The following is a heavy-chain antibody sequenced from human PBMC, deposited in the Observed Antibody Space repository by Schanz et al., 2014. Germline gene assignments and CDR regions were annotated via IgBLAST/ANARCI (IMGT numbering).Heavy chain of an antibody. CDR3: AQTGGAFMVAMDD. D-gene: IGHD3-3*02. V-gene: IGHV3-21*01. Sequence: EVQLVESGGGLVKPGESLRLSCAASGFIFSAYTMNWVRQAPGKGLEWLSSISSGGSNIFYADTVKGRFTISRDSARNSLYRQLNSLRVEDSDVYFCAQTGGAFMVAMDDWGQGVRVIVSS. CDR2: ISSGGSNI. CDR1: GFIFSAYT. J-gene: IGHJ4*02.